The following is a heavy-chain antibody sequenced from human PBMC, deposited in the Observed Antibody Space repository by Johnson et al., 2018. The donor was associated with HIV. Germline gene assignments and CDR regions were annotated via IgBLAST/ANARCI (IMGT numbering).Heavy chain of an antibody. D-gene: IGHD3-9*01. CDR3: AREIQYFTAFDI. CDR2: ISHDVNNK. J-gene: IGHJ3*02. V-gene: IGHV3-30-3*01. CDR1: GFTFNSYI. Sequence: VQLLESGGGVVQPGRSLRLSCAASGFTFNSYILHWVRQAPGKGLEWVAAISHDVNNKFSADSVKGRFTLSRDNSKNTLYLQMDSLRPEDTAVYYCAREIQYFTAFDIWGQGTMVTVSS.